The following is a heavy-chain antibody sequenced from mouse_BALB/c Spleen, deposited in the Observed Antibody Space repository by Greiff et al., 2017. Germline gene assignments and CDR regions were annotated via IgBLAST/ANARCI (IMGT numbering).Heavy chain of an antibody. CDR1: GFTFSSYA. J-gene: IGHJ2*01. Sequence: EVQVVESGGGLVKPGGSLKLSCAASGFTFSSYAMSWVRQTPEKRLEWVATISSGGSYTYYPDSVKGRFTISRDNAKNTLYLQMSSLRSEDTAMYYLARGDRFDYWGQGTTLTVSS. CDR3: ARGDRFDY. V-gene: IGHV5-9-3*01. CDR2: ISSGGSYT. D-gene: IGHD3-2*01.